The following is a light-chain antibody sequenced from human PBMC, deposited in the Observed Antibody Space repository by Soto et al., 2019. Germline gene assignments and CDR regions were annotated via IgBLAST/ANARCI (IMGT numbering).Light chain of an antibody. CDR2: DAS. CDR1: QSVSNS. Sequence: EIVLTQSPATLSLSPGERATLSCRASQSVSNSLAWYQQKPGQAPRLLIDDASNRATAIPARFSGSGSGTDFTLSISSLDPEDFAVYYCQHRRTFGQGTRLEIK. CDR3: QHRRT. J-gene: IGKJ5*01. V-gene: IGKV3-11*01.